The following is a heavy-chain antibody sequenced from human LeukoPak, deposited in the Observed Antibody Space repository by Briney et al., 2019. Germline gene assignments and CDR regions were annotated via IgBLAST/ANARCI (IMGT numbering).Heavy chain of an antibody. Sequence: GGSLRLSCAASGSTFSSYSMNWVRQAPGKGLEWVSYISSSSSTIYYADSVKGRFTISRDNAKNSLYLQMNSLRAEDTAVYYRARDQGLYYYDSSGYKYFDYWGQGTLVTVSS. D-gene: IGHD3-22*01. J-gene: IGHJ4*02. CDR2: ISSSSSTI. V-gene: IGHV3-48*01. CDR1: GSTFSSYS. CDR3: ARDQGLYYYDSSGYKYFDY.